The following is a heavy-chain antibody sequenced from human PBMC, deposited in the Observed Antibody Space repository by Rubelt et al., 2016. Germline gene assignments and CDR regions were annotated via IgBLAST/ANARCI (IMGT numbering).Heavy chain of an antibody. Sequence: VQLVESGGGVVQPGGSLRLSCVASGFTFTTSGMTWIRQAPGKGLEWVSTIVYSGDYQYYADSVKGRFTVSRDNAMNSLYLQMNSLRAHDTAVDYWAKASPWLNPGDSSCWYGPFDFWGQGTLVTVSS. J-gene: IGHJ4*02. D-gene: IGHD6-19*01. CDR2: IVYSGDYQ. V-gene: IGHV3-21*02. CDR1: GFTFTTSG. CDR3: AKASPWLNPGDSSCWYGPFDF.